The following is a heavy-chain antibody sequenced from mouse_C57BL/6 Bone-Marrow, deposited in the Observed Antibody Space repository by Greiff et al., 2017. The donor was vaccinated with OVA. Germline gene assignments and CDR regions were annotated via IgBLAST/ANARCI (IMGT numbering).Heavy chain of an antibody. CDR3: ARPHYYGSSYWYFDV. CDR1: GYSITSGYY. V-gene: IGHV3-6*01. D-gene: IGHD1-1*01. Sequence: EVQLVESGPGLVKPSQSLSLTCSVTGYSITSGYYWNWIRQFPGNKLEWMGYISYDGSNNYNPSLKNRISITRDTSKNQFFLKLNSVTTEDTATYYCARPHYYGSSYWYFDVWGTGTTVTVSS. J-gene: IGHJ1*03. CDR2: ISYDGSN.